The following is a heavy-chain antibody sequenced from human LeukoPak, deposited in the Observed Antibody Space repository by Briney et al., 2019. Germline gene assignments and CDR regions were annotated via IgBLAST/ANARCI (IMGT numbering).Heavy chain of an antibody. V-gene: IGHV1-2*02. Sequence: ASVKVSCKASGYTFTGYYMHWVRQAPGQGLEWMGWINPNSGGTNYAQKFQGRVTMTRDTSTSTVYMELSSLRSEDTAVYYCARGSLDYGFGGVIVNVYYFDYWGQGTLVTVSS. D-gene: IGHD3-16*02. CDR1: GYTFTGYY. J-gene: IGHJ4*02. CDR2: INPNSGGT. CDR3: ARGSLDYGFGGVIVNVYYFDY.